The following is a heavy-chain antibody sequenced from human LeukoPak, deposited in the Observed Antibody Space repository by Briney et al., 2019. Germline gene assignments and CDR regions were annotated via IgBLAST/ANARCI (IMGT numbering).Heavy chain of an antibody. V-gene: IGHV1-69*13. CDR2: IIPIFGTA. D-gene: IGHD2-2*02. CDR3: ARHPTSGYQLLYGYYFDY. CDR1: GGTFSSYA. Sequence: SVKVSCKASGGTFSSYAISWVRQAPGQGLEWMGGIIPIFGTANYAQKFQGRVTITADESTSTAYMELSSLRSEDTAVYYCARHPTSGYQLLYGYYFDYWGQGTLVTVSS. J-gene: IGHJ4*02.